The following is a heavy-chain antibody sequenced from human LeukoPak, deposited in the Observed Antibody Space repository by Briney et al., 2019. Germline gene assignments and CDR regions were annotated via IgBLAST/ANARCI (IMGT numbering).Heavy chain of an antibody. CDR3: ARLEDYDILTGRSRYFDY. J-gene: IGHJ4*02. CDR2: IYSSGST. V-gene: IGHV4-39*07. D-gene: IGHD3-9*01. Sequence: SETLSLTCSVSGASISSGSNYWGWIRQPPGKTLEWIGSIYSSGSTYYNPSLKSRVTISVDTSKNQFSLKLSSVTAADTAVYYCARLEDYDILTGRSRYFDYWGQGTLVTVSS. CDR1: GASISSGSNY.